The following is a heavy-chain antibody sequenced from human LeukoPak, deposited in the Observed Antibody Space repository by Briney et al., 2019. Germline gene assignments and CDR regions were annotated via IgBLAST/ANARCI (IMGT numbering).Heavy chain of an antibody. CDR1: GGSFSGYY. D-gene: IGHD2-2*01. V-gene: IGHV4-34*01. Sequence: SETLSLTCAVYGGSFSGYYWSWIRQPPGKGLEWIGEINHSGSTNYNPSLKSRVTISVDTSKNQFSQKLSSVTAADTAVYYCARVMGVEDDIVVVPAAESDYWGQGTLVTVSS. J-gene: IGHJ4*02. CDR2: INHSGST. CDR3: ARVMGVEDDIVVVPAAESDY.